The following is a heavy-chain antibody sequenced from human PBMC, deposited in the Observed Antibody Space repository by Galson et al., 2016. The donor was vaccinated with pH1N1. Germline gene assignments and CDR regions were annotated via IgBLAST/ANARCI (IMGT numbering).Heavy chain of an antibody. CDR3: ARRYTSFSDLDDWFFDL. D-gene: IGHD3-3*01. CDR2: IYDNGSA. Sequence: TLSLTCAVSGGSITNGDYSWSWIRQPPGDGLEWIGYIYDNGSAYYSPSLKRRVSISLDKSKNQFSLKLTSVTAADTAIYYCARRYTSFSDLDDWFFDLWGRGTLVTVSS. CDR1: GGSITNGDYS. J-gene: IGHJ2*01. V-gene: IGHV4-30-2*01.